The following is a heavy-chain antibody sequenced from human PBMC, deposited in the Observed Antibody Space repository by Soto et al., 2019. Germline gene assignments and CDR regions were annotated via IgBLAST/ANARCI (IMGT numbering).Heavy chain of an antibody. CDR2: IKSKTDGGTT. J-gene: IGHJ3*02. CDR1: GFTFSNAW. D-gene: IGHD5-12*01. Sequence: GGSLRLSCAASGFTFSNAWMSWVRQAPGKGLEWVGRIKSKTDGGTTDYAAPVKGRFTISRDDSKNTLYLQMNSLKTEDTAVYYCTTHGYSGYADAFDIWGQGTMVTVSS. CDR3: TTHGYSGYADAFDI. V-gene: IGHV3-15*01.